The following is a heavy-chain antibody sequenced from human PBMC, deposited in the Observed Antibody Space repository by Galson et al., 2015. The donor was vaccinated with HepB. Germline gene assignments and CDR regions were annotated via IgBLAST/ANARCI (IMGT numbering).Heavy chain of an antibody. CDR1: GFTFSSYA. CDR3: ARAIAARPNY. J-gene: IGHJ4*02. V-gene: IGHV3-30-3*01. D-gene: IGHD6-6*01. Sequence: SLRLSCAASGFTFSSYATHWVRQAPGKGLEWVAVISYDGSNKYYADSVKGRFTISRDNSKNTLYLQMNSLRAEDTAVYYCARAIAARPNYWGQGTLVTVSS. CDR2: ISYDGSNK.